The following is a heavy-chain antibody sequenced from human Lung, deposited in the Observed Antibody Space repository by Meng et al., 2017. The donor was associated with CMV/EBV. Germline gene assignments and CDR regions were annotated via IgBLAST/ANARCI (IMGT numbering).Heavy chain of an antibody. CDR3: ARFRVGGYSTDY. CDR2: IIPILGIA. V-gene: IGHV1-69*10. J-gene: IGHJ4*02. CDR1: GGTFSSYA. Sequence: XVXVSXXASGGTFSSYAISWVRQAPGQGLEWMGGIIPILGIANYAQKFQGRVTITADKSTSTAYMELSSLRSEDTAVYYCARFRVGGYSTDYWGQGTLVXVSS. D-gene: IGHD3-22*01.